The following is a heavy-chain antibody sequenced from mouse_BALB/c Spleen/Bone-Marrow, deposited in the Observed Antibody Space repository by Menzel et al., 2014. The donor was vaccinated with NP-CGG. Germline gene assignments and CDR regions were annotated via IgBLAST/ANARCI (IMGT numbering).Heavy chain of an antibody. J-gene: IGHJ2*01. Sequence: VQLQQSGAELVKPGASVKLSCTGSGFNIKDTFMHWVKQRPEQGLEWIGRIDPANGNTKYDPKFQGKATITADTSSNTAYLHLTSLTSEDIAVYYCTRGEDYWGQGTTLAVSS. CDR3: TRGEDY. CDR2: IDPANGNT. CDR1: GFNIKDTF. V-gene: IGHV14-3*02.